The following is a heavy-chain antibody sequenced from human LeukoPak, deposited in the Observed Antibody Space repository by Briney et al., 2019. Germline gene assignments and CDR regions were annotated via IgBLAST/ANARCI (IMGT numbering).Heavy chain of an antibody. J-gene: IGHJ4*02. D-gene: IGHD2-8*02. V-gene: IGHV4-59*01. CDR3: ARGQVLRFHPYFDY. CDR1: GFTFSNAW. CDR2: IYYSGST. Sequence: TGGSLRLSCAASGFTFSNAWMSWVRQAPGKGLEWVGYIYYSGSTNYNPSLKSRVTISVDTSKNQFSLKLSSVTAADTAAYYCARGQVLRFHPYFDYWGQGTLVTVSS.